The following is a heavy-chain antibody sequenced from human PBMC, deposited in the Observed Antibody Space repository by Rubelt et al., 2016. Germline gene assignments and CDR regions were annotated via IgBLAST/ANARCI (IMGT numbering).Heavy chain of an antibody. J-gene: IGHJ4*02. V-gene: IGHV4-39*07. CDR2: IYHSGST. Sequence: QLQLQESGPGLVKPSETLSLTCTVSGGSISSSSYYWGWIRQPPGKGLEWIGSIYHSGSTYYNPSLKTRVTISVDTSKNQFSLKLSSVTAADTAVYYCARDRGLSNYGDCVFDYWGQGTLVTVSS. CDR1: GGSISSSSYY. CDR3: ARDRGLSNYGDCVFDY. D-gene: IGHD4-11*01.